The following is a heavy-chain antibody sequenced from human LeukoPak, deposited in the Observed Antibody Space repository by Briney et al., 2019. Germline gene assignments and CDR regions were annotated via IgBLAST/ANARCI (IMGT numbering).Heavy chain of an antibody. V-gene: IGHV1-18*01. D-gene: IGHD2-2*02. J-gene: IGHJ6*03. Sequence: ASVKVSCKASGYTFTSYGISWVRQAPGQGLEWMGWISAYNGNTNYAQKLQGRVTMTTDTSTSTAYMELRSLRSDDTVVYYCARGPKDIVVVPAAIRWYYYYMDVWGKGTTVTVSS. CDR3: ARGPKDIVVVPAAIRWYYYYMDV. CDR1: GYTFTSYG. CDR2: ISAYNGNT.